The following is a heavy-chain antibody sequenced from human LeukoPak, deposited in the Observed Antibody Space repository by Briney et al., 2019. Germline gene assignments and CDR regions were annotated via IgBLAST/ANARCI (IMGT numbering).Heavy chain of an antibody. D-gene: IGHD3-22*01. CDR2: ISYHGSNK. CDR3: AREDSSGYYDY. V-gene: IGHV3-30*01. J-gene: IGHJ4*02. Sequence: GGSLRLSCAASGFTFSSYAMHWVRQAPGKGREWVAVISYHGSNKYYADSVKGRFTISRDNSKNTLYLQMNSLRAEDTAVYYCAREDSSGYYDYWGQGTLVTVSS. CDR1: GFTFSSYA.